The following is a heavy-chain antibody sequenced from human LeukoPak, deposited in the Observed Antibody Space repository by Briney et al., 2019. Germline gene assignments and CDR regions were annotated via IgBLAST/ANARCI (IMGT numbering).Heavy chain of an antibody. D-gene: IGHD3-16*01. CDR1: GFTFRSYW. Sequence: GRSLRLSCAASGFTFRSYWMSWVRQAPGRGLDWVATIKQDGNEKYYVDSVKGRFTISRDNAENSLYLQMNSLRAEDTAVYYCARLGGETTRFDLWGQGALVTVSS. V-gene: IGHV3-7*01. J-gene: IGHJ5*02. CDR2: IKQDGNEK. CDR3: ARLGGETTRFDL.